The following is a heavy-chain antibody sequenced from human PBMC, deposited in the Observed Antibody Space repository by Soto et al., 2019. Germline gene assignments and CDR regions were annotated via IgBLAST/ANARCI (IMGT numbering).Heavy chain of an antibody. CDR3: AKEGRRQVLGSYCHYFGMDV. Sequence: QVHLVESGGGVVQPGRSLRLSCAASGFTFSSYGMHWVRQAPGMGLEWVAVISDDGSNKYYADSVKGRFTMSRDNFKNTLILQMNSLRPEDTAVYYCAKEGRRQVLGSYCHYFGMDVWGHGTTVTVSS. CDR1: GFTFSSYG. D-gene: IGHD1-26*01. CDR2: ISDDGSNK. J-gene: IGHJ6*02. V-gene: IGHV3-30*18.